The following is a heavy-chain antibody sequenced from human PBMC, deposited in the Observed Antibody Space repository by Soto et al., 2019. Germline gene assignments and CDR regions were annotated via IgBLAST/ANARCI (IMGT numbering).Heavy chain of an antibody. V-gene: IGHV3-33*01. CDR1: GFTFSRNG. D-gene: IGHD6-19*01. CDR3: AREGSSGWYWDY. Sequence: QVQLVESGGGVVQPGRSLRLSCAVSGFTFSRNGVHWVRQAPGKGLEWVAIIWYDGSKKYYADSVRGRFTISRDNSKDTLYLQMNSLTVEDTAVYYCAREGSSGWYWDYWGQGTLVTVSS. J-gene: IGHJ4*02. CDR2: IWYDGSKK.